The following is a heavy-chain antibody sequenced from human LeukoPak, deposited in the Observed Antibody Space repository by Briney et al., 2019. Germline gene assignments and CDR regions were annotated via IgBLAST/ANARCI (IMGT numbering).Heavy chain of an antibody. J-gene: IGHJ6*03. V-gene: IGHV1-3*03. CDR3: ARGWYSSGWSYYYYYMDV. CDR2: INAGNGNT. D-gene: IGHD6-19*01. Sequence: ASVKVSCKASGYTFTSYAMHWVCQAPGQRLEWMGWINAGNGNTKYSQEFQGRVTITRDTSASTAYMELSSLRSEDTAVYYCARGWYSSGWSYYYYYMDVWGKGTTVTISS. CDR1: GYTFTSYA.